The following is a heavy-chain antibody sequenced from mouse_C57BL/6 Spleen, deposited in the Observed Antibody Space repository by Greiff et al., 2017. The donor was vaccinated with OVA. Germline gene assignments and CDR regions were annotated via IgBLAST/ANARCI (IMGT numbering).Heavy chain of an antibody. D-gene: IGHD2-1*01. CDR2: INPYNGGT. CDR1: GYSFTDYN. V-gene: IGHV1-19*01. CDR3: ANYGNYVGMDY. Sequence: EVHVVASGPELVKPGASVKISCKASGYSFTDYNMNWVKQSHGKSLEWIGVINPYNGGTSYNQKFKGKATLTVDKSSSTAYMELNSLTSEDSAVYYCANYGNYVGMDYWGQGTSVTVSS. J-gene: IGHJ4*01.